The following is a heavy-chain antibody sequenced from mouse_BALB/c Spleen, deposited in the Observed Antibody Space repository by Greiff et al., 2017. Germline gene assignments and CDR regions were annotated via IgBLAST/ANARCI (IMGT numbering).Heavy chain of an antibody. J-gene: IGHJ4*01. Sequence: EVKLMESGPDLVKPSQSLSLTCTVTGYSITSGYSWHWIRQFPGNKLEWMGYIHYSGSTNYNPSLKSRIAITRDTSNNQFFLQLNSVTTEDTATDYCARSYYRYDGAMDYWGQGTSVTVSS. V-gene: IGHV3-1*02. CDR1: GYSITSGYS. CDR2: IHYSGST. D-gene: IGHD2-14*01. CDR3: ARSYYRYDGAMDY.